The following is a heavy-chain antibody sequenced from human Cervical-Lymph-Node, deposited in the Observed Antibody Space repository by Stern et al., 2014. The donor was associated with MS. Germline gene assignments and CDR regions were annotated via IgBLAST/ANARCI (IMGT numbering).Heavy chain of an antibody. D-gene: IGHD1-1*01. CDR3: ARNRYPTTWFDS. CDR2: IYHSGTT. J-gene: IGHJ5*01. CDR1: GGSLTGYY. V-gene: IGHV4-4*09. Sequence: QVQLVESGPGLVKPSENLSLTCSVSGGSLTGYYCSWIRQSPGKGLEWIGYIYHSGTTQSHTSLKRRRTMSVDTSNNQFSLKLNSVTTEDTAVYYCARNRYPTTWFDSWGQGTLVIVSS.